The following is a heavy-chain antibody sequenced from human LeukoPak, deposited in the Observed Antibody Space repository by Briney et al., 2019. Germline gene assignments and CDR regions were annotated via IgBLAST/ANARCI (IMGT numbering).Heavy chain of an antibody. J-gene: IGHJ4*02. CDR2: IRSKANSYAT. CDR3: AREGMALVNFDY. Sequence: PGGSLRLSCAASGFTFSVSAMHWVRQASGKGLEWVGRIRSKANSYATAYAASVKGRFTISRDDSKNTAYLQMNSLRGEDTAVYYCAREGMALVNFDYWGQGTLVTVSS. D-gene: IGHD4-23*01. CDR1: GFTFSVSA. V-gene: IGHV3-73*01.